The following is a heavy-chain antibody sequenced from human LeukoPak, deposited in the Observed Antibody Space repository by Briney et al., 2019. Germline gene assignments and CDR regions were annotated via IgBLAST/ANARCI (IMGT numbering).Heavy chain of an antibody. D-gene: IGHD2-15*01. J-gene: IGHJ4*02. V-gene: IGHV3-21*04. Sequence: NPGGSLRLSCTASGFTFSSYSMNWVRQAPGKGLEWVSSISSSSSYIYYADSVKGRFTISRDNSKNTLYLQMNSLRAEDTAVYYCAKDRYCSGGTCSSDFDYWGQGTLVTVSS. CDR2: ISSSSSYI. CDR1: GFTFSSYS. CDR3: AKDRYCSGGTCSSDFDY.